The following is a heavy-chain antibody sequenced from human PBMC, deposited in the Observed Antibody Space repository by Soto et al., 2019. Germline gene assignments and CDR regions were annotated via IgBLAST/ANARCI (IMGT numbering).Heavy chain of an antibody. Sequence: SESLSLTCTVSGGSITSYYWSWIRQPPGKGLEWIGYIYYSGSTNYNPSLKSRITISVDTSKNQFSLKLSSVTAADSAVYYCARGAYSGRIGSFDYWGQGTLVTVSS. CDR3: ARGAYSGRIGSFDY. V-gene: IGHV4-59*08. D-gene: IGHD1-26*01. CDR2: IYYSGST. CDR1: GGSITSYY. J-gene: IGHJ4*02.